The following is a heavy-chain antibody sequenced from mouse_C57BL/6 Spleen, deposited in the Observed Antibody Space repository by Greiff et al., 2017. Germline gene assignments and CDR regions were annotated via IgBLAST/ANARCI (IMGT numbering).Heavy chain of an antibody. V-gene: IGHV5-4*01. CDR3: AREGWLLPSYFDY. CDR2: ISDGGSYT. J-gene: IGHJ2*01. CDR1: GFTFSSYA. Sequence: EVKLMESGGGLVKPGGSLKLSCAASGFTFSSYAMSWVRQTPEKRLEWVATISDGGSYTYYPDNVKGRFTISRDNAKNNLYLQKSHLKSEDTAMYYCAREGWLLPSYFDYWGQGTTLTVSS. D-gene: IGHD2-3*01.